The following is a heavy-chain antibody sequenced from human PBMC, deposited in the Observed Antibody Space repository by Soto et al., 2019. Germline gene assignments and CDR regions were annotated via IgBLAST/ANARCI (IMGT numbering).Heavy chain of an antibody. D-gene: IGHD3-10*01. CDR1: GFTFSSYS. CDR3: AREWFAPSEPEYFDY. CDR2: ISSSSSYI. Sequence: PGWSLRLSCAASGFTFSSYSMNWVRQAPGKGLEWVSSISSSSSYIYYVDSVKGRFTISRDNAKNSLYLQMNSLRAEATAVYYCAREWFAPSEPEYFDYWGQGTLVTVSS. J-gene: IGHJ4*02. V-gene: IGHV3-21*04.